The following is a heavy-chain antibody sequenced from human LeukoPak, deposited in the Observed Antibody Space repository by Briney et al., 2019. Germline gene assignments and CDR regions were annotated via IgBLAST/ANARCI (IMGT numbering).Heavy chain of an antibody. CDR2: FDPEDGET. J-gene: IGHJ5*02. CDR3: AITPPTRYNWNDHVVSFDP. D-gene: IGHD1-20*01. V-gene: IGHV1-24*01. CDR1: GYTLTELS. Sequence: ASVKISCKVSGYTLTELSMHWVRQAPGKGLEWMGGFDPEDGETIYAQKFQGRVTMTEDTSTDTAYMELSSLRSEDTAVYYCAITPPTRYNWNDHVVSFDPWGQGTLVTVSS.